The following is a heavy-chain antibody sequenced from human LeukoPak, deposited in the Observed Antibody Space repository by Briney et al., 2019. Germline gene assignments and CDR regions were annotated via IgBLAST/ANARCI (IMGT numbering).Heavy chain of an antibody. V-gene: IGHV3-23*01. J-gene: IGHJ6*03. CDR3: ARHGANYYYYYMDV. D-gene: IGHD3-16*01. CDR1: GFTFSSYA. CDR2: ISGGGSST. Sequence: GGSLRLSCAASGFTFSSYAMSWVRQAPGKGLEWVSPISGGGSSTYYADSVKGRFTISRDNSKNTVYLQMNSLRAEDTAVYYCARHGANYYYYYMDVWGKGTPVTVSS.